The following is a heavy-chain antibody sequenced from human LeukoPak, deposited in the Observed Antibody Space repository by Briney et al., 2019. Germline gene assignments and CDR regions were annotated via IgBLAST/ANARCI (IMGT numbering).Heavy chain of an antibody. J-gene: IGHJ3*02. CDR1: GGTFSSYA. V-gene: IGHV1-69*13. CDR2: IIPIFGTA. D-gene: IGHD3-22*01. CDR3: ASPYYHDSSGYYSAFDI. Sequence: EASVKVSCKASGGTFSSYAISWVRQAPGQGLEWMGGIIPIFGTANYAQKFQGRVTITADESTSTAYMELSSLRSEDTAVYYCASPYYHDSSGYYSAFDIWGQGTMVTVSS.